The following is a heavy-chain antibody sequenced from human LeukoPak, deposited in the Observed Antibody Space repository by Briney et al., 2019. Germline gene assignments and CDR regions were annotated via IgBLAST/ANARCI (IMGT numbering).Heavy chain of an antibody. CDR2: ISYDGSNK. CDR3: ARDQGDYGDYRQYFQH. V-gene: IGHV3-30-3*01. D-gene: IGHD4-17*01. J-gene: IGHJ1*01. CDR1: GFTFSSYA. Sequence: GGSLRLSCAASGFTFSSYAMHWVRQAPGKGLEWVAVISYDGSNKYYADSVRGRFTISRDNSKNTLYLQMNSLRAEDTAVYYCARDQGDYGDYRQYFQHWGQGTLVTVSS.